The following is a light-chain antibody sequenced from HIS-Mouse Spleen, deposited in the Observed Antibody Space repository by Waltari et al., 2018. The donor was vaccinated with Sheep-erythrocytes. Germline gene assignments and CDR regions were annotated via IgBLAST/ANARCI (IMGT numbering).Light chain of an antibody. CDR1: SRDVGSYNL. CDR2: EGS. V-gene: IGLV2-14*02. J-gene: IGLJ2*01. Sequence: QSALTQPASVSGSPGQSITISCTGTSRDVGSYNLVPWYQQHPGKAPKLMIYEGSKRPSGIPERFSGSNSGNTATLTISGTQAMDEADYYCQAWDSSTAVVFGGGTKLTVL. CDR3: QAWDSSTAVV.